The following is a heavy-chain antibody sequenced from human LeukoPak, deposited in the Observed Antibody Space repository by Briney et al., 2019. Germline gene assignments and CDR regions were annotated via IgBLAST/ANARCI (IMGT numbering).Heavy chain of an antibody. CDR2: IYSGGST. J-gene: IGHJ3*02. V-gene: IGHV3-53*01. D-gene: IGHD3-10*01. Sequence: GGSLRLSCAASGFTVSSNYMSWVRQATGKGLEWVSVIYSGGSTYYADSVKGRFTISRDNSKNTLYLQMNSLRAEDTAVYYCARDHRVPYAFDIWGQGTMVTVSS. CDR1: GFTVSSNY. CDR3: ARDHRVPYAFDI.